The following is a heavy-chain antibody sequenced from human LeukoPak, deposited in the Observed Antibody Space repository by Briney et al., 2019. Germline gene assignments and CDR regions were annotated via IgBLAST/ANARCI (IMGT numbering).Heavy chain of an antibody. CDR2: ISAYNGNT. J-gene: IGHJ4*02. Sequence: ASVKVSCKASGYTFTTFGISWVRQAPGQGLEWMGWISAYNGNTNYAQKLQGRVTMTTDTSTSTAYMELRSLRSDDTAVYYCAREYCSRTSCYGVDYWDQGTLVTVSS. CDR1: GYTFTTFG. D-gene: IGHD2-2*01. CDR3: AREYCSRTSCYGVDY. V-gene: IGHV1-18*01.